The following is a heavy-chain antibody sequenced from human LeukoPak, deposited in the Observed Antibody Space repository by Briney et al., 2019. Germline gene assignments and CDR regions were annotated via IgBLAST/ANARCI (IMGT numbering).Heavy chain of an antibody. Sequence: GGSLRLSCAASGFTFSSYGMHWVRQAPGKGLEWVAVIWYDGSNKYCADSVKGRFTISRDNSKNTLYLQMNSLRAEDTAVYYCARSFFTAAMFTAIDYWGQGTLVTVSS. D-gene: IGHD2-2*01. V-gene: IGHV3-33*01. J-gene: IGHJ4*02. CDR3: ARSFFTAAMFTAIDY. CDR1: GFTFSSYG. CDR2: IWYDGSNK.